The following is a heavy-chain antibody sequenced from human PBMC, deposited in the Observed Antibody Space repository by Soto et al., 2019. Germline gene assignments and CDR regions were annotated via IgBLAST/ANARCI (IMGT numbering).Heavy chain of an antibody. CDR1: GGSISSYY. Sequence: SETLSLTCAVSGGSISSYYWSWIRQPPGKGLEWIGYIYYSGSTNYNPSLKSRVTISVDTSKNQFSLKLSSVTAADTAVYYCARAGYGRYFQHWGPGTLVTVSS. CDR3: ARAGYGRYFQH. J-gene: IGHJ1*01. CDR2: IYYSGST. D-gene: IGHD4-17*01. V-gene: IGHV4-59*01.